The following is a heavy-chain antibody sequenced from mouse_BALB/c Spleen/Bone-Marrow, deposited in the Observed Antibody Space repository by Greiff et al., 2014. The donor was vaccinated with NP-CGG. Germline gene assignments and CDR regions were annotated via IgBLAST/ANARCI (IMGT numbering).Heavy chain of an antibody. Sequence: VQLQQSGAGLVKPGASVKLSCTASGFNIKDTYMHWGKRRPEQGLEWIGRIDPANGNTKYDPKFKGKATITTDTSSNTAYLQLRSLTSEDTAVYYCARYDYRYSWFAYWGQGTLVTVSA. V-gene: IGHV14-3*02. CDR1: GFNIKDTY. D-gene: IGHD2-14*01. CDR2: IDPANGNT. CDR3: ARYDYRYSWFAY. J-gene: IGHJ3*01.